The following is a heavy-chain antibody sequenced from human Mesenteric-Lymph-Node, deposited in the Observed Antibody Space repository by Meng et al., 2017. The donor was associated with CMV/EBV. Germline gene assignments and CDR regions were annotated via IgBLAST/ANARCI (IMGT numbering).Heavy chain of an antibody. CDR2: IWYDGSNK. V-gene: IGHV3-33*06. D-gene: IGHD2-2*01. CDR1: GFTFSNYG. Sequence: GGSLRLSCAASGFTFSNYGMHWVRQAPGKGLEWVAVIWYDGSNKYYVDSVKGRFTISRDNSENTLYLQMNSLRAGDTAVYYCAKTYCGTTSCHSFDYWGQGALVTVSS. CDR3: AKTYCGTTSCHSFDY. J-gene: IGHJ4*02.